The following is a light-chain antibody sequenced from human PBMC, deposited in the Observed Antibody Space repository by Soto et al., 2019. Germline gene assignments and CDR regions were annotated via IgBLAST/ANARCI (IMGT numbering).Light chain of an antibody. CDR3: QQYGSSSWT. CDR2: GTS. Sequence: EIVMTQSPATLSVSPGERATLSCRASHSVNSYLAWYQQKPGQAPRLLIYGTSSRATAIPDRFSGSGSGTDFTLTISRLEPEDFAVYYCQQYGSSSWTFGQGTKVDIK. CDR1: HSVNSY. J-gene: IGKJ1*01. V-gene: IGKV3-20*01.